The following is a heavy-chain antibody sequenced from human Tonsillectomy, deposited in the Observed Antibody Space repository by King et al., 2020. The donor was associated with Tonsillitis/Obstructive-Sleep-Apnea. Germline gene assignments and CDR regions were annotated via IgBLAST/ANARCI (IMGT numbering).Heavy chain of an antibody. CDR1: GFPFSDYY. V-gene: IGHV3-11*05. D-gene: IGHD6-13*01. J-gene: IGHJ5*02. Sequence: VQLVESGGGLVKPGGSLRLSCAASGFPFSDYYMRWIRQAPGKGLEWVSYISGSSTYTNSADSVKGRFTISRDNAKNSLYLQMNSLRAEDTAVYYCAEPAGGYCGPYFRVGPRGQGTLVTVSS. CDR2: ISGSSTYT. CDR3: AEPAGGYCGPYFRVGP.